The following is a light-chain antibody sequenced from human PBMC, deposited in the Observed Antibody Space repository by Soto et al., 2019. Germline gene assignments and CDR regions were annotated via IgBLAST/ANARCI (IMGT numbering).Light chain of an antibody. J-gene: IGLJ1*01. Sequence: SYELTQPPSVSAAPGQTASITCGGDNIASKSVHWYQQKAGQAPALVVFDDNARPSGIPERFSGSKPGNTATLTISRVETGDDADYHCHVWDSSSAQYVFGTGTKVTVL. CDR2: DDN. CDR1: NIASKS. V-gene: IGLV3-21*02. CDR3: HVWDSSSAQYV.